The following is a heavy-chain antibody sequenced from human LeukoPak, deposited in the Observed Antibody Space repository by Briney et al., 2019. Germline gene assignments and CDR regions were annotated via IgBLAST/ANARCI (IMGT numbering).Heavy chain of an antibody. CDR1: GYTLTELS. D-gene: IGHD6-13*01. J-gene: IGHJ4*02. CDR2: FDPEDGET. V-gene: IGHV1-24*01. Sequence: ASVKVSCKVSGYTLTELSIHWVRQAPGKGLEWMGGFDPEDGETIYAQKFQGRVTMTEDTSTDTAYMELSSLRSEDTAVYYCATLIAAAGRVYFDYWGQGTLVTVSS. CDR3: ATLIAAAGRVYFDY.